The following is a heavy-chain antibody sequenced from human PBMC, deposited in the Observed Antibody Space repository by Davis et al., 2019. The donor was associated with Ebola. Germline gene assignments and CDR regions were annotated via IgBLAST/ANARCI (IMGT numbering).Heavy chain of an antibody. CDR3: ARRRRTVTTFVDY. J-gene: IGHJ4*02. V-gene: IGHV4-34*01. D-gene: IGHD4-17*01. Sequence: MPGGSLRLSCAVYAGSFSGSYWSWTRQPPGTWLEWTGVINHSGSTNYNPSLKSRVTISVDTSKNQFSLKLSSVTAADTAVYYCARRRRTVTTFVDYWGQGTLVTVSS. CDR2: INHSGST. CDR1: AGSFSGSY.